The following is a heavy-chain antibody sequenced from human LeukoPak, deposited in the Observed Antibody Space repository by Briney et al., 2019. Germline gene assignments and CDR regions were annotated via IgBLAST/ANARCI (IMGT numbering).Heavy chain of an antibody. CDR3: AKAELGVDTFFDY. D-gene: IGHD3-3*01. CDR1: GFTFSDYA. Sequence: PGGSVRLSCAASGFTFSDYALGWVRQAPGRGREGVATLSGSGAETYYSDSVQGRFTISRDNSKRTLFLQMNSLRAEDTAFYYCAKAELGVDTFFDYWGQGTLVTVSS. CDR2: LSGSGAET. V-gene: IGHV3-23*01. J-gene: IGHJ4*02.